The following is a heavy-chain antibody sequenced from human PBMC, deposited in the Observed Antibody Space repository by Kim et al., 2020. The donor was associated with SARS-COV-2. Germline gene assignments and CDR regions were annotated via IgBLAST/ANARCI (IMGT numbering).Heavy chain of an antibody. CDR3: ATLDSSGYYKEYYFDY. V-gene: IGHV1-24*01. CDR2: FYPEDGET. CDR1: GYTLTELS. Sequence: ASVKVSCKVSGYTLTELSMHWVRQAPGKGLEWMGGFYPEDGETIYAQKFQGRVTMTGDTSTDTAYMELSSLRSEDTAVYYCATLDSSGYYKEYYFDYWGQGTLLTVSS. D-gene: IGHD3-22*01. J-gene: IGHJ4*02.